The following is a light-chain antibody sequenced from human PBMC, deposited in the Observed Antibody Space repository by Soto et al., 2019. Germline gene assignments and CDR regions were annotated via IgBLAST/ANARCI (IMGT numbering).Light chain of an antibody. V-gene: IGKV3-15*01. CDR2: GAS. CDR1: QSVSIS. J-gene: IGKJ1*01. Sequence: EIVMTQSPATLSVSPGERATLSCRASQSVSISLAWYQQKPGQAPRLLIYGASTSATGIPARFSGSGSGTEFTRTIRSLQSEDFAVYYCQQYNNWPQTFGQGTKVEIK. CDR3: QQYNNWPQT.